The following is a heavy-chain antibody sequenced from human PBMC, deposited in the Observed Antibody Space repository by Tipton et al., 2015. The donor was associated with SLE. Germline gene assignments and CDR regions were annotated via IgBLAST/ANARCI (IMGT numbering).Heavy chain of an antibody. CDR3: ARATCAARYSSGWYDY. V-gene: IGHV1-18*01. Sequence: QLVQSGAEVKKPGASVKVSCKASGYTFTNYGISWVRQAPGQGLEWMGWISAYNGNTNYAQKLQGRVTMTTDTSTSTAYMELRSLRSDDTAVYYCARATCAARYSSGWYDYWGQGTLVTVSS. CDR1: GYTFTNYG. J-gene: IGHJ4*02. D-gene: IGHD6-19*01. CDR2: ISAYNGNT.